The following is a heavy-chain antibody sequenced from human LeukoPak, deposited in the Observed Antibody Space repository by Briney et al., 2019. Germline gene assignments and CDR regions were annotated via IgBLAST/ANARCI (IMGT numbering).Heavy chain of an antibody. J-gene: IGHJ4*02. CDR3: ARGVYYYDSSVPSQHFDY. V-gene: IGHV3-9*01. D-gene: IGHD3-22*01. Sequence: QPGRSLRLSCAVSGFTFDDYGMHWVRQAPGKGLEWVSGISWNSGGIGYADSVKGRFTISRDNAKNSLYLQMNSLRAEDTAVYYCARGVYYYDSSVPSQHFDYWGQGTLVTVSS. CDR2: ISWNSGGI. CDR1: GFTFDDYG.